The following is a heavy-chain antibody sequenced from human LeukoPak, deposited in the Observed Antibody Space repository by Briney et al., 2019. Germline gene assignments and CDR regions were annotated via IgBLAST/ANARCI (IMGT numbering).Heavy chain of an antibody. CDR2: ISGSGGST. D-gene: IGHD2-15*01. J-gene: IGHJ3*02. Sequence: GGSLRLSCAASGFTLSSYAMSWVRQAPGKGLEWVSAISGSGGSTYYADSVKGRFTISRDNSKNTLYLQVNSLRAEDTAVYYCAKGRNRYCSGGSCDAFDIWGQGTMVTVSS. V-gene: IGHV3-23*01. CDR3: AKGRNRYCSGGSCDAFDI. CDR1: GFTLSSYA.